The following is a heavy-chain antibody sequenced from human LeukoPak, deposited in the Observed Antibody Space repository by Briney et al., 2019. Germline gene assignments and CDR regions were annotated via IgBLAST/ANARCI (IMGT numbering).Heavy chain of an antibody. CDR1: GFTISSNY. CDR2: ISSSSSYT. V-gene: IGHV3-11*06. Sequence: GGSLRLSCAASGFTISSNYMTWVRQAPGKGLEWVSYISSSSSYTNYADSVKGRFTISRDNAKNSLYLQMNSLRAEDTAVYYCARAGGSYQDDAFDIWGQGTMVTVSS. J-gene: IGHJ3*02. CDR3: ARAGGSYQDDAFDI. D-gene: IGHD1-26*01.